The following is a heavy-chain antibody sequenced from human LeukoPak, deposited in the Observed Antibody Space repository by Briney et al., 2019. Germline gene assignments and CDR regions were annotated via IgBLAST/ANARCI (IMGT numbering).Heavy chain of an antibody. CDR1: GGSISGYY. V-gene: IGHV4-59*01. D-gene: IGHD4-17*01. J-gene: IGHJ5*02. CDR3: VRSKSGTYGWFDP. CDR2: IYYTGST. Sequence: PSETLSLTCTVPGGSISGYYWSWIRQPPGKGLEWIGYIYYTGSTNYNPSLKSRVIISVDTSKNQFSLKVSSVTAADTAVYYCVRSKSGTYGWFDPWGQGTLVTVSS.